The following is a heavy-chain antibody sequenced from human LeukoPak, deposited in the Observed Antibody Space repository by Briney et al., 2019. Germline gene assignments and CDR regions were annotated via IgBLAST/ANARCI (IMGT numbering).Heavy chain of an antibody. Sequence: PGGSLRLSCAASGFTFSSYSMNWVRQAPGKGLEWVSVIYSGGTTYYADSVKGRFTISRDNSKNTVHLQMNNLRAEDTAMYFCARRLYIVRGAFDIWGQGTMVTVSS. J-gene: IGHJ3*02. V-gene: IGHV3-53*01. CDR1: GFTFSSYS. D-gene: IGHD2/OR15-2a*01. CDR2: IYSGGTT. CDR3: ARRLYIVRGAFDI.